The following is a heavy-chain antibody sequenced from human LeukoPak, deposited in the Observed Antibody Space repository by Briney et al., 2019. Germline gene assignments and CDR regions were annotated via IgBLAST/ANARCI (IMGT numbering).Heavy chain of an antibody. J-gene: IGHJ6*03. CDR1: GYTFTGYY. Sequence: ASVKVSCKASGYTFTGYYMHWVRQAPGQGLEWMGWINPNSGGTNYAQKFQGRVTMTRDTSISTAYMELSRLRSDDTAVYYCARGYDSWDYYYYMDVWGKGTTVTVSS. D-gene: IGHD3-3*01. V-gene: IGHV1-2*02. CDR3: ARGYDSWDYYYYMDV. CDR2: INPNSGGT.